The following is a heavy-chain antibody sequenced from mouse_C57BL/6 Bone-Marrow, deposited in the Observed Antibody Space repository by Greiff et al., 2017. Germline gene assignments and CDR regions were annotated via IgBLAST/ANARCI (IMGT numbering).Heavy chain of an antibody. Sequence: EVKLVESGGDLVKPGGSLKLSCAASGFTFSSYGMSWVRQTPDKRLEWVATISSGGSYTYYPDSVKGRFTITRDKANNTPYLQMSSLNSEDTAMYYCAILPDYYCSSYGWFAYWGQGTLVTVSA. V-gene: IGHV5-6*01. CDR1: GFTFSSYG. J-gene: IGHJ3*01. D-gene: IGHD1-1*01. CDR3: AILPDYYCSSYGWFAY. CDR2: ISSGGSYT.